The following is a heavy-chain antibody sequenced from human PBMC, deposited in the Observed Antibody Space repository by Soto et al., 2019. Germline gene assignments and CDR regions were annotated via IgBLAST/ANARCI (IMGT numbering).Heavy chain of an antibody. V-gene: IGHV1-69*01. CDR1: GGTFSSYA. Sequence: QVQLVQSGAEVKKPGSSVKVSCKASGGTFSSYAISWVRQAPGQGLEWMGGIIPIFGTANYAQKFQGRVTITADESTSTAYMELSSLRSEDTAVYYCARDHYCSGGSCYSKWFDPWGQGTLVTVSS. D-gene: IGHD2-15*01. CDR2: IIPIFGTA. J-gene: IGHJ5*02. CDR3: ARDHYCSGGSCYSKWFDP.